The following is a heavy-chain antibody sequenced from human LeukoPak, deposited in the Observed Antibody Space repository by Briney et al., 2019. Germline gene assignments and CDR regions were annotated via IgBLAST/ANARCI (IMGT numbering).Heavy chain of an antibody. CDR3: ASRNYYDSSGYCYPYYFDY. J-gene: IGHJ4*02. Sequence: AGGSLRLSCAASGFTFSSYAMSWVRQAPGKGLEWVSAISGSGGSTYYADSVKGRFTISRDNSKNTLYLQMNSLRAEDMAVYYCASRNYYDSSGYCYPYYFDYWGQGTLVTVSS. CDR2: ISGSGGST. CDR1: GFTFSSYA. D-gene: IGHD3-22*01. V-gene: IGHV3-23*01.